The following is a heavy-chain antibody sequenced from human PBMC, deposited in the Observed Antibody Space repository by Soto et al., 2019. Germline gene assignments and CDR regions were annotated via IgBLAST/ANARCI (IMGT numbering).Heavy chain of an antibody. V-gene: IGHV1-69*01. J-gene: IGHJ4*02. CDR3: ARGRDGYNYVNLDY. CDR2: IIPIFGTA. CDR1: VGTFSSYA. D-gene: IGHD5-12*01. Sequence: QVQLVQSGAEVKKPGSSVKVSCKAAVGTFSSYAISWVRQAPGQGLEWMGGIIPIFGTANYAQKFQGRVTITADESTSTAYMELSGLRSEDTAVYYCARGRDGYNYVNLDYWGKGTLVTVSS.